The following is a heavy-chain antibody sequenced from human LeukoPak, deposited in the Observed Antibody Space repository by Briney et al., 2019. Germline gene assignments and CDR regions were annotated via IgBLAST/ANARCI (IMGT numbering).Heavy chain of an antibody. V-gene: IGHV1-2*06. CDR2: INPNSGGT. Sequence: ASVKVSCQASGYTFTGYYMHWARLAPGQGLEWMGRINPNSGGTNYAQKFQGRVTMTRDTSISTAYMELSRLRSDDTAVYYCARVGTGSWFGAFDIWGQGTMVTVSS. J-gene: IGHJ3*02. CDR3: ARVGTGSWFGAFDI. D-gene: IGHD6-25*01. CDR1: GYTFTGYY.